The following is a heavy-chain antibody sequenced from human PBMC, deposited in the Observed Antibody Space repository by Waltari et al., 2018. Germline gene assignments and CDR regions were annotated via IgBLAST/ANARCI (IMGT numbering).Heavy chain of an antibody. D-gene: IGHD6-13*01. V-gene: IGHV1-69*01. CDR3: ARPGIAAAGMGYWYFDL. CDR1: GGTFSSYA. CDR2: IIPSFGTA. Sequence: QVQLVQSGAEVKKPGSSVKVSCKASGGTFSSYAISWVRQAPGQGLEWMGGIIPSFGTANSAQKFQGRVTITAAESTSTAYMELSSLRSEDTAVYYCARPGIAAAGMGYWYFDLWGRGTLVTVSS. J-gene: IGHJ2*01.